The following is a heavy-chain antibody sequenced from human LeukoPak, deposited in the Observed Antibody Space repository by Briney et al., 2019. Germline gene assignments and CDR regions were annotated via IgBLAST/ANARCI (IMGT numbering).Heavy chain of an antibody. J-gene: IGHJ4*02. CDR2: IRVTDNT. V-gene: IGHV3-23*01. D-gene: IGHD7-27*01. CDR1: GFTFSNAW. CDR3: AKGTGDMGYYFDY. Sequence: GGSLRLSCAASGFTFSNAWMSWVRQAPGKGLEWVSGIRVTDNTYYADSVKGRFTISRDNSENTLYLQMSGLRAEDTAVYYCAKGTGDMGYYFDYWGQGTLVTGSS.